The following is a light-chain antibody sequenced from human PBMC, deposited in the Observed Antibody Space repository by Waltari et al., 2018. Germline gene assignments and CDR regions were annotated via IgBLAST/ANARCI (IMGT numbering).Light chain of an antibody. J-gene: IGKJ2*01. V-gene: IGKV3-11*01. CDR1: QSVSTY. Sequence: EILLTQSPDTLSLSPGERATLSCRASQSVSTYIVWYQQKPGQAPRLLIYDASNRATGIPARFSGSGSGTDFTLTISGLEPEDSAVYYCQQRSNWPRTFGQGTNLEIK. CDR2: DAS. CDR3: QQRSNWPRT.